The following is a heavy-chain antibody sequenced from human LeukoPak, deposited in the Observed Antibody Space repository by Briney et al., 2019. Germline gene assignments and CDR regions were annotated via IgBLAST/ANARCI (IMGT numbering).Heavy chain of an antibody. V-gene: IGHV1-69*13. D-gene: IGHD3-22*01. CDR1: GYTFTSYG. CDR3: ARHTMDYDSSGYYYYYYMDV. CDR2: IIPIFGTA. Sequence: ASVKVSCKASGYTFTSYGISWVRQAPGQGLEWMGGIIPIFGTANYAQKFQGRVTITADESTSTAYMELSSLRSEDTAVYYCARHTMDYDSSGYYYYYYMDVWGKGTTVTISS. J-gene: IGHJ6*03.